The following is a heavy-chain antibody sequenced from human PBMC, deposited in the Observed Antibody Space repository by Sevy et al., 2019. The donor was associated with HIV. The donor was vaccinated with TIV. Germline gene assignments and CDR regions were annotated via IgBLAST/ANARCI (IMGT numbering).Heavy chain of an antibody. J-gene: IGHJ6*04. V-gene: IGHV4-59*01. CDR2: IYYSGST. CDR1: GGSISSYY. CDR3: ARLRITIFGVDLYYGMDV. Sequence: ETLSLTCTVSGGSISSYYWSWIRQPPGKGLEWIGYIYYSGSTNYNPSLKSRVTISVDTSKNQFSLKLSSVTAADTAVYYCARLRITIFGVDLYYGMDVWGEGTTVTVSS. D-gene: IGHD3-3*01.